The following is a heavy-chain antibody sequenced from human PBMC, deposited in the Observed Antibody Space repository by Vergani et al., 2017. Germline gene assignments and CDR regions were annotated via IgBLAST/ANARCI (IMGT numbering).Heavy chain of an antibody. J-gene: IGHJ4*02. Sequence: QVQLVESGGGLVKPGGSLRLSCAASGFTFSYYYMSWIRQAPGKGLEWVSYISSSSSYTNYADSVKGRFTIARDNAKNSLYLQMNSLRAEDTAVYYCARVQRGAAAGPFDYWGQGTLVTVSS. V-gene: IGHV3-11*05. CDR1: GFTFSYYY. D-gene: IGHD6-13*01. CDR2: ISSSSSYT. CDR3: ARVQRGAAAGPFDY.